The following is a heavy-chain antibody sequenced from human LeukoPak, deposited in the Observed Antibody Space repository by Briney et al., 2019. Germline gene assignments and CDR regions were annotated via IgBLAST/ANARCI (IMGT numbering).Heavy chain of an antibody. V-gene: IGHV3-74*01. CDR1: GFTFSPVW. Sequence: PGGSLRLSCAASGFTFSPVWMHWVRQAPGKGLMWVSHIINDGSYTTYADSVKGRFTISRDNAKNTVYLQMNSLRAEDTAVYYCARRFDSWGQGTLVTVSS. CDR2: IINDGSYT. J-gene: IGHJ4*02. CDR3: ARRFDS.